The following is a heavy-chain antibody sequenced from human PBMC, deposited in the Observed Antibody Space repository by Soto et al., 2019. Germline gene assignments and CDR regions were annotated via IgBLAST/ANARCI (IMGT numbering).Heavy chain of an antibody. V-gene: IGHV5-10-1*01. CDR3: ARQGDSSGYYESYGMDV. CDR2: IDPSDSYT. CDR1: GYSFTSYW. Sequence: EVQLVQSGAEVKKPGESLRISCKGSGYSFTSYWISWVRQMPGKGLEWMGRIDPSDSYTNYSPSFQGHVTISADKSISXXYLQWSSLKASDTAMYYCARQGDSSGYYESYGMDVWGQGTTVTVSS. J-gene: IGHJ6*02. D-gene: IGHD3-22*01.